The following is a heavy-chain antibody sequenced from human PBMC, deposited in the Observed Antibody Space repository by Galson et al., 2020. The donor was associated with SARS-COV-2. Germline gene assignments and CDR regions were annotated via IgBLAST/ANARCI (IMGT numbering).Heavy chain of an antibody. CDR1: GFTFSNSP. Sequence: GGSLRLSCAASGFTFSNSPMHWVRQPPGKGLEWVTVISPDGVNQKTYSDSVRGRFTVSRDNSENTLDLEMNSLKLEDTAVYYCAREGGSSGRAGFFDVWGQGALVTVSS. J-gene: IGHJ5*02. V-gene: IGHV3-30-3*01. D-gene: IGHD6-19*01. CDR3: AREGGSSGRAGFFDV. CDR2: ISPDGVNQK.